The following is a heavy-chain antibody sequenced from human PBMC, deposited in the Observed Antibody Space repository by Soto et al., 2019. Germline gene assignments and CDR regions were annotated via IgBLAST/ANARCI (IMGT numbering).Heavy chain of an antibody. D-gene: IGHD6-6*01. CDR1: GFSRSTNEVG. CDR3: AHTPADYSSASVWKRTYFDY. J-gene: IGHJ4*02. CDR2: IYWDDDK. V-gene: IGHV2-5*02. Sequence: QITLKESGPTLVKPTQTLTLTCTFSGFSRSTNEVGVGWIRQPPGKALEWLALIYWDDDKRYSPSLRSRLSITKDTSQNQVVLSMTNMNPVDTATYYCAHTPADYSSASVWKRTYFDYWGQGTLVTVSS.